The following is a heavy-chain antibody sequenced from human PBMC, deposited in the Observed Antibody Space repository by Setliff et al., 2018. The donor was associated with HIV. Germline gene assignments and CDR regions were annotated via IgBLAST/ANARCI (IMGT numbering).Heavy chain of an antibody. V-gene: IGHV4-39*01. Sequence: SETLSLTCTVSGDSTTSSSSYWGWIRQPPGKGLEWIGNIYYSGSTYYNPSLKSLVTISVDTSKNQFSLKLSSVTAADTAIYYCARTRGYTYGYIDYWGQGTLVTVSS. D-gene: IGHD5-18*01. CDR2: IYYSGST. CDR1: GDSTTSSSSY. CDR3: ARTRGYTYGYIDY. J-gene: IGHJ4*02.